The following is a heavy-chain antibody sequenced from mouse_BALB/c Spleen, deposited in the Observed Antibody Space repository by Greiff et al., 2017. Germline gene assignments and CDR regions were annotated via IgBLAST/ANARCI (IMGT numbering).Heavy chain of an antibody. D-gene: IGHD1-1*01. J-gene: IGHJ3*01. CDR2: IWGGGST. CDR3: ARNYYVSRYEFAY. V-gene: IGHV2-6-4*01. Sequence: VKLMESGPGLVAPSQSLSITCTVSGFSLSRYSVLWVRQPPGKGLEWLGMIWGGGSTDYNSALKSRLSISKDNSKSQVCLKMNSLQTDDTAMYYCARNYYVSRYEFAYWGQGTLVTVSA. CDR1: GFSLSRYS.